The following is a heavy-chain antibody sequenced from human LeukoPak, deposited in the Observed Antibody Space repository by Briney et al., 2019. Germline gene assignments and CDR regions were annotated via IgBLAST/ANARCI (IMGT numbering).Heavy chain of an antibody. CDR3: ARDYEFWSGFANY. Sequence: GGSLRLSCAASGFTFSSYTMNWVRQTPGKGPEWVSSISSSGSYITYAHSVSGRFTISRDNAKASLYLQMDSLGADDTAVYYRARDYEFWSGFANYWGQGTLVTVSS. D-gene: IGHD3-3*01. CDR2: ISSSGSYI. CDR1: GFTFSSYT. J-gene: IGHJ4*02. V-gene: IGHV3-21*06.